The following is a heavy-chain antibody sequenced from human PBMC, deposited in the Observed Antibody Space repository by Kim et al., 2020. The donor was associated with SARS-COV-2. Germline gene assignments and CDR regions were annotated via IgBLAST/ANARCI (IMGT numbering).Heavy chain of an antibody. CDR1: GFTFSDYY. V-gene: IGHV3-11*05. J-gene: IGHJ6*02. Sequence: GGSLRLSCAASGFTFSDYYMSWIRQAPGKGLEWVSYISFSSSYTNYAASVKGRFIISRDNAKNSRYLQMNSLRAEATAVYYCSRGKWLAYGMDVWGQGTTVTVSS. CDR2: ISFSSSYT. CDR3: SRGKWLAYGMDV. D-gene: IGHD6-19*01.